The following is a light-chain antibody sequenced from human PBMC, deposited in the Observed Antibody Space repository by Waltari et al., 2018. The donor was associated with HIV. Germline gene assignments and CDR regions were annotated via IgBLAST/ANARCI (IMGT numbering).Light chain of an antibody. V-gene: IGKV4-1*01. Sequence: DIVMTQSPDSLAVSLGERATISCRSGQSVFYTSTGKNHLACYQQRPGQPPKLLIYWASTREFGVPERFSGTGSETDFTLTISSLQAEDVAVYYCQQYCSHPLTFGGGTKVEI. CDR2: WAS. CDR3: QQYCSHPLT. J-gene: IGKJ4*02. CDR1: QSVFYTSTGKNH.